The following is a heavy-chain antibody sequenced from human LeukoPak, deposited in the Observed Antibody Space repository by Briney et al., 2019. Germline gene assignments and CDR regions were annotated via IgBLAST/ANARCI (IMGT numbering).Heavy chain of an antibody. CDR1: GYTFTGYY. Sequence: ASVKVSCKASGYTFTGYYMYWVRQAPGQGLEWMGWINPNSGGTNYAQKFQGRVTMTRDTSISTAYMELSRLRSDDTAVYYCASALYCSSTSCHAVDWFDPWGQGTLVTVSS. J-gene: IGHJ5*02. CDR3: ASALYCSSTSCHAVDWFDP. V-gene: IGHV1-2*02. CDR2: INPNSGGT. D-gene: IGHD2-2*01.